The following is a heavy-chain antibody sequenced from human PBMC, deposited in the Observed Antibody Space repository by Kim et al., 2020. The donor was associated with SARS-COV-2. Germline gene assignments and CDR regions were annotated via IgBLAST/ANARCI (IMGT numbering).Heavy chain of an antibody. D-gene: IGHD3-3*01. V-gene: IGHV3-7*01. CDR3: ASVVTIFGVGCGFDP. Sequence: GGSLRLSCAASGFTFSSYWMSWVRQAPGKGLEWVANIKQDGSEESYVDSVTGRFTISRANAKNSLYLQMNSLRAEDTAVAECASVVTIFGVGCGFDPCG. CDR2: IKQDGSEE. J-gene: IGHJ5*02. CDR1: GFTFSSYW.